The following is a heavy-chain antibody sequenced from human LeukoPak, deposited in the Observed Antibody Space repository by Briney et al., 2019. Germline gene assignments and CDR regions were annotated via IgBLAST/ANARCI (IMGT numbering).Heavy chain of an antibody. Sequence: GGSLRLSCAASGFTFRASAIHWVRHASGQGRGCVGRIRGKASSYTTAYAASVKVSFTISRDDSNNTAYLQMNSLKTEDTCVYYCTRLNGGDYAISYYYYGMDVWGQGTTVTISS. CDR3: TRLNGGDYAISYYYYGMDV. V-gene: IGHV3-73*01. CDR2: IRGKASSYTT. D-gene: IGHD4-17*01. CDR1: GFTFRASA. J-gene: IGHJ6*02.